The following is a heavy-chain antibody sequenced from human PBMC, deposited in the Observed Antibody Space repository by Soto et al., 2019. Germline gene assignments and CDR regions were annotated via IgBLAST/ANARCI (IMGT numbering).Heavy chain of an antibody. Sequence: EVQLVESGGGLVQPGGSLRLSCAASGFTFSDHYMDWVRQAPGKGLEWVGRTRNKANSHTTEYAASVKGRFTISRDDSKNSLYLQMNSLKVEDTAVYYCARATTVTDYWGHGALVTVSS. V-gene: IGHV3-72*01. CDR2: TRNKANSHTT. J-gene: IGHJ4*01. CDR3: ARATTVTDY. CDR1: GFTFSDHY. D-gene: IGHD4-17*01.